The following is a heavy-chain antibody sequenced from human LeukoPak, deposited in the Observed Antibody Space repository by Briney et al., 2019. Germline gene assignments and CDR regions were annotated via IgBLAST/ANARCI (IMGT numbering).Heavy chain of an antibody. CDR3: ARLPYYCDSS. V-gene: IGHV4-34*01. D-gene: IGHD3-22*01. CDR2: INHSGST. Sequence: SETLSLTCAVYGGSFSGYYWSWIRQPPGKGLEWIGEINHSGSTNYNPSLKSRVTISVDTSKNQFSLKLSSVTAADTAVYYCARLPYYCDSSWGQGTLVTVSS. CDR1: GGSFSGYY. J-gene: IGHJ4*02.